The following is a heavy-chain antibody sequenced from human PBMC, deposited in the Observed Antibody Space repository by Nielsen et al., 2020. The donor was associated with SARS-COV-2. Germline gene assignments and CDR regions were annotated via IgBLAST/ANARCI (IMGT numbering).Heavy chain of an antibody. CDR3: ARGGGNFTP. Sequence: ASVKVSCKASGYSFANYGISWVRQAPGQGLEWMGWISYNGDTNYSEKFQGRVTMTRDTFTSTGYMELRSLRSDDTAVYYCARGGGNFTPWGQGTLVTVSS. CDR1: GYSFANYG. CDR2: ISYNGDT. J-gene: IGHJ5*02. V-gene: IGHV1-18*04. D-gene: IGHD4-23*01.